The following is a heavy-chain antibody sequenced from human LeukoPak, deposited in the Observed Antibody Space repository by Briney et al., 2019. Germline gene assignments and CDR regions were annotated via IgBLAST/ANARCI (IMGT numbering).Heavy chain of an antibody. CDR3: ARASAPIVVVPAAPDY. Sequence: GASVKVSCKASGYTFTGYYMHWVRQAPGQGLEWMGWIIPNSGGTNYAQKFQGRVTMTRDTSISTAYMELSRLRSDDTAVYYCARASAPIVVVPAAPDYWGQGTLVTVSS. CDR2: IIPNSGGT. J-gene: IGHJ4*02. CDR1: GYTFTGYY. V-gene: IGHV1-2*02. D-gene: IGHD2-2*01.